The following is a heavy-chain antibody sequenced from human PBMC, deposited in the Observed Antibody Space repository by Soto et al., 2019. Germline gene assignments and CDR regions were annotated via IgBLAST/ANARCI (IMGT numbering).Heavy chain of an antibody. D-gene: IGHD4-17*01. Sequence: QVQLVESGGGLVKPGGSLRLSCAASGFTFSDYYMSWIRQAPGKGLGWVSYISSSGSTIYYADSVKGRFTISRDNAKNSLYLQMNSLRAEDTAGYYCARDQRVYGDYDYYYYYMDVWGKGTTVTVSS. CDR2: ISSSGSTI. V-gene: IGHV3-11*01. J-gene: IGHJ6*03. CDR1: GFTFSDYY. CDR3: ARDQRVYGDYDYYYYYMDV.